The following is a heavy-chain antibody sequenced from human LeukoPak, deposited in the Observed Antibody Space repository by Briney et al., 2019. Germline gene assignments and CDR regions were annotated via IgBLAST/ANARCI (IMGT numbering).Heavy chain of an antibody. CDR1: GFTFIDYS. Sequence: GSLRLSCAASGFTFIDYSMNWVRQAPGKGLEWISYVGISSGNTKYADSVKGRFTISGDSAKNSVFLQMNSLRVEDTAVYYCARDHRYAFDNWGQGTLVTVSS. J-gene: IGHJ4*02. CDR2: VGISSGNT. CDR3: ARDHRYAFDN. D-gene: IGHD5-12*01. V-gene: IGHV3-48*04.